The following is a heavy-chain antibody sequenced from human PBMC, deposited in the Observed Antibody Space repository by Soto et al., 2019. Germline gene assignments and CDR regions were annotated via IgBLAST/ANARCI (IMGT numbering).Heavy chain of an antibody. Sequence: GGSLRLSCVASVGSGFTFTDYAMAWVRQAPEKGLEWISGISGSDYRTYYADSVKGRFTISRDNSKNTLFLQMNSLRAEDTAIYYCVGDYGGLEGFDVWGQGTMVTVSS. V-gene: IGHV3-23*01. J-gene: IGHJ3*01. CDR3: VGDYGGLEGFDV. CDR2: ISGSDYRT. CDR1: VGSGFTFTDYA. D-gene: IGHD4-17*01.